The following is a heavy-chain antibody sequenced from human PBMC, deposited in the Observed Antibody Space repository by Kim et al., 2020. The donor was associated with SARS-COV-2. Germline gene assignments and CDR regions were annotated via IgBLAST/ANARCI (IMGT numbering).Heavy chain of an antibody. V-gene: IGHV4-4*02. CDR3: ARAHQGYDSSGYS. D-gene: IGHD3-22*01. Sequence: YSPSLKSRVTISVDKSKNQFSLKLSSVTAADTAVYYCARAHQGYDSSGYSWGQGTLVTVSS. J-gene: IGHJ4*02.